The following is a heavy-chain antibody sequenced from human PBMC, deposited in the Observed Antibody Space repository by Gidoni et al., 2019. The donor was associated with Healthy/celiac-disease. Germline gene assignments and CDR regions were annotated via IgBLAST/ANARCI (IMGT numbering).Heavy chain of an antibody. CDR2: IDWDDDK. D-gene: IGHD6-13*01. Sequence: QVTLKESGPALVKPTQTLTLTCTFSGFSLSPSGMRVSWIRQPPGKALEWLARIDWDDDKFYSTSLKTRLTISKDTSKNQVVLTMTNMDPVDTATYYCARSYSSSWYRPHDAFDIWGQGTMVTVSS. CDR1: GFSLSPSGMR. J-gene: IGHJ3*02. CDR3: ARSYSSSWYRPHDAFDI. V-gene: IGHV2-70*04.